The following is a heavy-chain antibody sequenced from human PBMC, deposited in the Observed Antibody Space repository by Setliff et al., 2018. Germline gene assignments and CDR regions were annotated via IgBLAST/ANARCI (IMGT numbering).Heavy chain of an antibody. CDR2: ISGSGTST. V-gene: IGHV3-23*01. CDR3: ARDQFRNSGGLYC. D-gene: IGHD1-7*01. J-gene: IGHJ4*02. CDR1: GFSFSKFA. Sequence: LRLSCAASGFSFSKFAMSWVRQSPGKGLEWVSGISGSGTSTNFADSVKGRFTISRDNFKNTLYLQMSSLRADDTAMYYCARDQFRNSGGLYCWGQGTLVTVSS.